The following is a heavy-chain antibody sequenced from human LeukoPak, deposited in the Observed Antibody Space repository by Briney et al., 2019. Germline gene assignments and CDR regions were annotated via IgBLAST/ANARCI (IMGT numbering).Heavy chain of an antibody. CDR1: GYTFTSYD. Sequence: ASVKVSCKASGYTFTSYDINWVRQATGQGLEWMGWMNPDSGNTGYAQKFQGRVTMTRNTSISTAYMELSSLRSEDTAVYYCARGLSTGSGRRYYYYMDVWGKGTTVTISS. V-gene: IGHV1-8*01. D-gene: IGHD3-10*01. CDR3: ARGLSTGSGRRYYYYMDV. CDR2: MNPDSGNT. J-gene: IGHJ6*03.